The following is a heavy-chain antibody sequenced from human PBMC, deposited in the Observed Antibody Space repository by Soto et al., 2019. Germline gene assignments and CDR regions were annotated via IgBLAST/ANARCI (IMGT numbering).Heavy chain of an antibody. Sequence: QMQLVQSGPEVKKPGTSVKVSCKASGFTFTSSAVQWVRQARGQRLEWIGWIVVGSGNTNYAQKFQERVTITRDMSTSTAYMELSSLSSEDTAVYYWAADGRLGIYWGRYYYYGMDVWGQGTTVTVSS. D-gene: IGHD7-27*01. CDR3: AADGRLGIYWGRYYYYGMDV. J-gene: IGHJ6*02. CDR2: IVVGSGNT. V-gene: IGHV1-58*01. CDR1: GFTFTSSA.